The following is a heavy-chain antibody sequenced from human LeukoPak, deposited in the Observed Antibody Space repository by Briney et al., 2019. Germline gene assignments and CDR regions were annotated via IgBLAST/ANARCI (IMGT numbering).Heavy chain of an antibody. CDR2: IRYDGSNE. Sequence: GGSLRLSCAASGFIFSNYGMHWVRQAPGEGLEWVAFIRYDGSNEYYADSVKGRFTISRENSKNTLYLQVNTLRAEDTAVYYCAKDANSGWSYFDYWGQGTLATVSS. J-gene: IGHJ4*02. D-gene: IGHD6-19*01. V-gene: IGHV3-30*02. CDR1: GFIFSNYG. CDR3: AKDANSGWSYFDY.